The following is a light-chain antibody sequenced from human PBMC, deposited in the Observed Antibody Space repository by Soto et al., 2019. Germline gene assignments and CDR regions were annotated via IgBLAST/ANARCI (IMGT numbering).Light chain of an antibody. CDR3: QQTSNTPYT. CDR2: AAS. Sequence: DIQMTQSPSSLSASVGDRVTITCRASQSISSYLSWFQQKPGRAPKLLIYAASSLQGGVPSRFSGSGSATDFTLNISSLQTEDSATYYCQQTSNTPYTFGQGTKLEIK. V-gene: IGKV1-39*01. J-gene: IGKJ2*01. CDR1: QSISSY.